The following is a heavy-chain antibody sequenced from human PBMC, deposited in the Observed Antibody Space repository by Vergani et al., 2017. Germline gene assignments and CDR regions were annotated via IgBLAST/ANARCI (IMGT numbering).Heavy chain of an antibody. CDR2: IKSDGRT. J-gene: IGHJ4*02. CDR1: GFRFREHG. D-gene: IGHD3-22*01. Sequence: EVQLLESGGGSVQPGESLRLSCVASGFRFREHGMNWVRQAPGKGLEWVSVIKSDGRTSYAESVRGRFTISRDNSKNTMFLQMNNLRAEDTAVYYCAKDNVPGYYDSSGYCDYWGQGTLVTVSS. V-gene: IGHV3-23*01. CDR3: AKDNVPGYYDSSGYCDY.